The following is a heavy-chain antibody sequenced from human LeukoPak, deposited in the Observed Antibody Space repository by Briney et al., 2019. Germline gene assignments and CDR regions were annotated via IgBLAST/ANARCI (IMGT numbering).Heavy chain of an antibody. D-gene: IGHD4-11*01. CDR2: INHSGDT. CDR3: ARGSRNYNNYEGADY. CDR1: GGASSGYY. J-gene: IGHJ4*02. Sequence: SETLSLTCAVYGGASSGYYWCWIRQPPGKGLEWIGEINHSGDTKYNPSLKSRVSMSVDVSKDQFSLKLTSLTAADTAVYYCARGSRNYNNYEGADYWGQGTLVTVSS. V-gene: IGHV4-34*01.